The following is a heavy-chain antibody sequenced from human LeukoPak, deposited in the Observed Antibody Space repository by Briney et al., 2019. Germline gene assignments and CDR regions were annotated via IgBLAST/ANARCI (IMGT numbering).Heavy chain of an antibody. CDR2: IYYSGST. CDR1: GGSISSGGYY. V-gene: IGHV4-31*03. CDR3: ARVEWQQLNNWFDP. Sequence: SQTLSLTCTVSGGSISSGGYYWSWIRQHPGKGLEWIGYIYYSGSTYYNSSLKSRVAISVDTSKNQFSLKLSSVTAADTAVYYCARVEWQQLNNWFDPWGQGTLVTVSS. J-gene: IGHJ5*02. D-gene: IGHD6-13*01.